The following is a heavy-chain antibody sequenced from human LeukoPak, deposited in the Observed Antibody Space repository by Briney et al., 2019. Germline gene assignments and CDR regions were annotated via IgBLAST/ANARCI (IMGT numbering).Heavy chain of an antibody. CDR1: GFTFSGYS. J-gene: IGHJ6*02. CDR3: ATSYGDPYYYYGMDV. CDR2: ISSSSSTI. Sequence: GGSLRLSCAASGFTFSGYSMNWVRQAPGKGLEWVSYISSSSSTIYYADSVKGRFTISRDNAKNSLYLQMNSLRAEDTAVYYCATSYGDPYYYYGMDVWGQGTTVTVSS. D-gene: IGHD4-17*01. V-gene: IGHV3-48*01.